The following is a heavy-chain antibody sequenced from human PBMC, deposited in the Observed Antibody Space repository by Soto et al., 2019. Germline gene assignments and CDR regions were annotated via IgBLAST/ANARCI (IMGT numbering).Heavy chain of an antibody. CDR1: GFTFSSYW. J-gene: IGHJ3*02. CDR3: ASGYYDYIWGSYRQNAFDI. Sequence: GGSLRLSCAASGFTFSSYWMHWVRQAPGMGLVWVSRINSDGSSTSYADSVKGRFTISRDNAKNTLYLQMNSLRAEDTAVYYCASGYYDYIWGSYRQNAFDIWGQGTMVTVSS. CDR2: INSDGSST. V-gene: IGHV3-74*01. D-gene: IGHD3-16*02.